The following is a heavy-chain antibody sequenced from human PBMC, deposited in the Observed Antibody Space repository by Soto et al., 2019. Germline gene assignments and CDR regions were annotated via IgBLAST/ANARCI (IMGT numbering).Heavy chain of an antibody. CDR3: AGGRGVTTHY. CDR2: IYHSGST. CDR1: GGSISSGGYS. V-gene: IGHV4-30-2*01. Sequence: QLQLQESGSGLVKPSQTLSLTCAVSGGSISSGGYSWSWIRQPPGKGLEWIGYIYHSGSTYYNPSLKSRVTISVDRAKNQVSPKLSSVTAADTAVYYCAGGRGVTTHYWGQGTLVTVSS. D-gene: IGHD4-17*01. J-gene: IGHJ4*02.